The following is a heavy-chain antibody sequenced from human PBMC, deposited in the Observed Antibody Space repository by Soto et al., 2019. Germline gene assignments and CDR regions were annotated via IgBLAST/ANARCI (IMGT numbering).Heavy chain of an antibody. CDR2: IKQDGSEK. CDR3: ARGEGGENPTRPLFDY. J-gene: IGHJ4*02. V-gene: IGHV3-7*01. D-gene: IGHD1-26*01. Sequence: EVQLVESGGGLVQPGGSLRLSCAASGFTFSSYWMSWVRQAPGKGLEWVANIKQDGSEKYYVDSVKGRFTISRDNAKNSLYLQMNSLRAEDTAVYYCARGEGGENPTRPLFDYWGQGTLVTVSS. CDR1: GFTFSSYW.